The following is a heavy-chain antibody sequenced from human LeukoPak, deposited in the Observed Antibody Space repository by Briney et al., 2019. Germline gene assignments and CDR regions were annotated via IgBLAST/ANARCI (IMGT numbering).Heavy chain of an antibody. J-gene: IGHJ4*02. Sequence: AGGSLRLSCAASGFTVSSNYMSWVRQAPGKGLEWVSVIYSGGSTYYADSVKGRFTISRDNSKNTLYLQMNSLRAEDTAVYYCARAATNYGDYYLDYWGQGTLVTVSS. V-gene: IGHV3-53*01. CDR1: GFTVSSNY. CDR3: ARAATNYGDYYLDY. D-gene: IGHD4-17*01. CDR2: IYSGGST.